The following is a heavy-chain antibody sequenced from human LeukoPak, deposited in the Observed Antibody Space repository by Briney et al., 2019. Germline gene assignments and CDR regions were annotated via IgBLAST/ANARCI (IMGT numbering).Heavy chain of an antibody. D-gene: IGHD3-16*02. CDR3: ARDRRYYDYVWGSYRPHDWLDP. CDR1: GYTFTGYY. Sequence: ASVKVSRKASGYTFTGYYMHWMRPAPGQGLGWVGWINPNRGGTNYAQKFQGRVTMTRDTSISTAYMELSRLRSDDTAVYYCARDRRYYDYVWGSYRPHDWLDPWGQGTLVTVSS. V-gene: IGHV1-2*02. CDR2: INPNRGGT. J-gene: IGHJ5*02.